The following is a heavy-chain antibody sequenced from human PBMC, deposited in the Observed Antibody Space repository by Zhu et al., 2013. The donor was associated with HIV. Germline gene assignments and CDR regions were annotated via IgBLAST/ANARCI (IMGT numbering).Heavy chain of an antibody. Sequence: QVQLVQSGAEVKKPGSSVKVSCKASGGTFSSYTISWVRQAPGQGLEWMGRIIPILGIANYAQKFQGRVTITADKSTSTAYMELSSLRSEDTAVYYCARSRSDSGSGSYGTGGYGMDVWGQGTTVTVSS. CDR1: GGTFSSYT. D-gene: IGHD3-10*01. CDR3: ARSRSDSGSGSYGTGGYGMDV. J-gene: IGHJ6*02. V-gene: IGHV1-69*02. CDR2: IIPILGIA.